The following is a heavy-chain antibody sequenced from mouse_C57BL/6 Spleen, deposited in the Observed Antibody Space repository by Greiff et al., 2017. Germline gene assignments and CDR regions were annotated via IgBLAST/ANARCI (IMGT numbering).Heavy chain of an antibody. CDR1: GFTFSNYW. CDR3: TRDLYYFDY. CDR2: IRLKSDNYAT. Sequence: EVKLMESGGGLVQPGGSMKLSCVASGFTFSNYWMNWVRQSPEKGLEWVAQIRLKSDNYATHYAESVKGRFTISRDDSKSSVYLQMNNLRAEDTGIYYCTRDLYYFDYWGQGTTLTVSS. J-gene: IGHJ2*01. V-gene: IGHV6-3*01. D-gene: IGHD3-3*01.